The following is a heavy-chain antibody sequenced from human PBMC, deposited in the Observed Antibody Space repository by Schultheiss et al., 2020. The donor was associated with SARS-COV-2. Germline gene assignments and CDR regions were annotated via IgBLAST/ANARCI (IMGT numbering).Heavy chain of an antibody. CDR3: AKFGGYSSSWYADY. V-gene: IGHV3-30*18. CDR2: ISYDGSNK. D-gene: IGHD6-13*01. J-gene: IGHJ4*02. CDR1: GFTFSSYG. Sequence: GGSLRLSCAASGFTFSSYGMHWVRQAPGKGLEWVAVISYDGSNKYYADSVKGRFTISRDNSKNTLYLQMNSLRAEDTAVYYCAKFGGYSSSWYADYWGQGTLVTVSS.